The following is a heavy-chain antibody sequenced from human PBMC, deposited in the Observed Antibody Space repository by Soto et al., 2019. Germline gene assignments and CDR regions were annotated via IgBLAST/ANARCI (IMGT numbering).Heavy chain of an antibody. CDR3: AKERRYRNTRIYAFDV. J-gene: IGHJ3*01. V-gene: IGHV3-11*01. Sequence: GGSLRLSCKASGFTFSGHYMNWIRQAPGKGLEWLAYLTNDGGYTYYADSVRGRFTIWRDNAKDSLYLQINDLRADDTGVYYCAKERRYRNTRIYAFDVWGQGTTVTVSS. CDR1: GFTFSGHY. D-gene: IGHD3-16*02. CDR2: LTNDGGYT.